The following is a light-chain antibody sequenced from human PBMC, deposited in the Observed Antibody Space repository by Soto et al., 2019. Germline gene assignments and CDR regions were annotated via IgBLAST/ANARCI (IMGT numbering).Light chain of an antibody. CDR3: QQYDNLPLT. Sequence: DIQMTQSPSSLSASVGDRVTITCQAIQAISNYLNWYQKKPGKAPKLLIYDASNLETGVPSRFSGSGSGTDFTFTISSLQPEDIATYYCQQYDNLPLTFGGGTKVEIK. J-gene: IGKJ4*02. V-gene: IGKV1-33*01. CDR1: QAISNY. CDR2: DAS.